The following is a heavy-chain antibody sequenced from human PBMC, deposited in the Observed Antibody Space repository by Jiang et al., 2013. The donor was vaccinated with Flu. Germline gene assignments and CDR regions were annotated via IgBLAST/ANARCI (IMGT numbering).Heavy chain of an antibody. CDR3: VTGATTTFGILIFWGPQPFAY. J-gene: IGHJ4*02. CDR2: IKSESDGGTT. V-gene: IGHV3-15*01. CDR1: GFTLLTL. Sequence: LSCAVSGFTLLTLDELVRRSREGLEWSDRIKSESDGGTTEYAAPVKGRFTISRDFSKSMLHLQMNSLKTEDTALYYCVTGATTTFGILIFWGPQPFAYWGQGTLVTVSS. D-gene: IGHD3-3*01.